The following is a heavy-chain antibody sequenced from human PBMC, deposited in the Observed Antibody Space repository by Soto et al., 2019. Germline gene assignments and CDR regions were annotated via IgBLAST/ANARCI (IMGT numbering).Heavy chain of an antibody. CDR3: AIDLGYGYPAYRYYLDV. V-gene: IGHV1-18*01. Sequence: ASVKVSCKASGYTFTSYGISSLRQAPGQELEWMGWISAYNGNTNYAQKLQGRVTMTTDTSTSTAYMELRSLRSDDTAVYYCAIDLGYGYPAYRYYLDVWGKGTTVTVSS. CDR2: ISAYNGNT. CDR1: GYTFTSYG. D-gene: IGHD5-12*01. J-gene: IGHJ6*03.